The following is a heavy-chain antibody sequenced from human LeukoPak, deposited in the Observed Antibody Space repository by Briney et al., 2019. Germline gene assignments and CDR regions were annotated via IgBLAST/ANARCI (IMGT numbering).Heavy chain of an antibody. Sequence: GGSLRLSCAASGFTFSSYAMHWVRQAPGKGLEWVAVISYDGSNKYYADSVKGRFTISRDNAKNSLYLQMNSLRAEDTAVYYCAREWKVGATTWGFDYWGQGTLVTVSS. J-gene: IGHJ4*02. CDR3: AREWKVGATTWGFDY. CDR1: GFTFSSYA. V-gene: IGHV3-30*04. CDR2: ISYDGSNK. D-gene: IGHD1-26*01.